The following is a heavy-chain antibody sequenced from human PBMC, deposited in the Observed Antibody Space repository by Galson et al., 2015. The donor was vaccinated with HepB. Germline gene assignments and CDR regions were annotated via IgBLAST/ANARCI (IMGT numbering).Heavy chain of an antibody. CDR3: VRSGDMYITAWSDY. Sequence: SLRLSCAASGFTFRSYAMHWVRQAPGKGLEYVSAVSGNGGATYYADSVKGRFTISRDNSKNTLYLQMSTLRTEDTALYYCVRSGDMYITAWSDYWGQGTLVTVSS. J-gene: IGHJ4*02. V-gene: IGHV3-64D*06. D-gene: IGHD3-10*01. CDR2: VSGNGGAT. CDR1: GFTFRSYA.